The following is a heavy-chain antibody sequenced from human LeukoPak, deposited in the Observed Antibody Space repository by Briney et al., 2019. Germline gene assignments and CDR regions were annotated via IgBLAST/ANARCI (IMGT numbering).Heavy chain of an antibody. CDR2: FDPQDDET. CDR3: ATGPPSQYYSCTSCYYNYLDY. V-gene: IGHV1-24*01. CDR1: GYTLTEFS. J-gene: IGHJ4*02. D-gene: IGHD2-2*01. Sequence: ASAKVSCKVSGYTLTEFSLHCVRHAPRKGLEWMRGFDPQDDETTYAQKFQGRVTMTADTSTDTAYMVLNSLRSEVTPVYYCATGPPSQYYSCTSCYYNYLDYWGQGTLVTVSS.